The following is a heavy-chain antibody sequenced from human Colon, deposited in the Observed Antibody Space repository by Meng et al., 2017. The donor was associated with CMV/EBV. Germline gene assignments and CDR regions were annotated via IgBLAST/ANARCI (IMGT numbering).Heavy chain of an antibody. J-gene: IGHJ4*02. CDR2: IVPIVSRT. V-gene: IGHV1-69*10. CDR1: GDTFNNYA. CDR3: ATGGAAQSSTNRNHFDY. Sequence: SVKVSCKASGDTFNNYAISWVRQAPGQGLEWVGGIVPIVSRTNYAQKFQCRVAITADKSTSTAYMELSSLRSEDTAVYFCATGGAAQSSTNRNHFDYWGQGTLVTVSS. D-gene: IGHD1-26*01.